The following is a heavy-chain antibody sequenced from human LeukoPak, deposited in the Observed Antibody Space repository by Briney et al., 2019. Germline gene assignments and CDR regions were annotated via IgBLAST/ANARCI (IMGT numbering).Heavy chain of an antibody. Sequence: SETLSLTCTVSSGVSGGSISSSSYYWGWIRQPPGKGLEWIGSIYYSGNTYYNPSLKSRVTISVDTSKNQFSLQLSSVTAADTAVYYCARQSSVARPNFDYWGQGTLVTVSS. J-gene: IGHJ4*02. CDR3: ARQSSVARPNFDY. CDR1: GGSISSSSYY. CDR2: IYYSGNT. V-gene: IGHV4-39*01.